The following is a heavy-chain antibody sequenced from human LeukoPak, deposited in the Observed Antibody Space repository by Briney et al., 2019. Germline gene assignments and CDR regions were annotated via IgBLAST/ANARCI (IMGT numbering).Heavy chain of an antibody. D-gene: IGHD3-22*01. J-gene: IGHJ4*02. CDR3: ARDEGLHYDSSGYSEGDY. V-gene: IGHV1-2*02. CDR2: INPNSGGT. Sequence: ASVKVSCKASGYTFTGYYMHWVRQAPGQGLEWMGWINPNSGGTNYAQKFQGRVTMTRDTSISTAYMELSRLRSDDTAVYYCARDEGLHYDSSGYSEGDYWGQGTLVTVSS. CDR1: GYTFTGYY.